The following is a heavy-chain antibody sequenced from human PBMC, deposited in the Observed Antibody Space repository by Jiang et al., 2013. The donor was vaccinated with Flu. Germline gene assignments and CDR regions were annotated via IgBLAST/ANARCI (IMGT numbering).Heavy chain of an antibody. V-gene: IGHV2-5*01. CDR3: AHSRGYCSSTSCYGFPPLGWYFDL. D-gene: IGHD2-2*01. Sequence: KPTQTLTLTCTFSGFSLSTSGVGVGWIRQPPGKALEWLALIYWNDDKRYSPSLKSRLTITKDTSKNQVVLTMTNMDPVDTATYYCAHSRGYCSSTSCYGFPPLGWYFDLWGRGTLVTVSS. J-gene: IGHJ2*01. CDR1: GFSLSTSGVG. CDR2: IYWNDDK.